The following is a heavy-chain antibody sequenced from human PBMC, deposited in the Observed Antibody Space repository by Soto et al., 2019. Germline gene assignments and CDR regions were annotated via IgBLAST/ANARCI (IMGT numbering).Heavy chain of an antibody. CDR1: GGSISSGGYY. CDR3: AKFTRESTTYDSSGYYLYYFDY. V-gene: IGHV4-31*03. J-gene: IGHJ4*02. D-gene: IGHD3-22*01. Sequence: PSETLSLTCTVSGGSISSGGYYWSWIRQHPGKGLEWIGYIYYSGSTYYNPSLKSRVTISVDTSKNQFSLKLSSVTAADTAVYYCAKFTRESTTYDSSGYYLYYFDYWGQGTLVTVSS. CDR2: IYYSGST.